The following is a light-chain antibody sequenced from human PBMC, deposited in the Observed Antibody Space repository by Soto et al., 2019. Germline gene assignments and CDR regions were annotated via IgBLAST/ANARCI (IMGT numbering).Light chain of an antibody. CDR1: QSISSY. CDR3: HHSYSTQFS. Sequence: DIQMTQSPSSLSASVGDRVTITCRASQSISSYLNWYQQKPGKAPKLLIYAASSLHSGHPSRFSDSGSGTEFTVTISSLQPEDFASYYCHHSYSTQFSFGGGTMVAIK. CDR2: AAS. J-gene: IGKJ4*01. V-gene: IGKV1-39*01.